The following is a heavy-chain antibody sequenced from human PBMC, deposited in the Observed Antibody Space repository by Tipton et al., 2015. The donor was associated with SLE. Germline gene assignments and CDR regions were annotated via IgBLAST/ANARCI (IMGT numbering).Heavy chain of an antibody. D-gene: IGHD2-2*01. CDR1: GGSISSGSYY. Sequence: TLSLTCTVSGGSISSGSYYWSWIRQPAGKGLEWIGEVFRGGSTNYSPSLESRVTITVDMSKNQFSLRLISVTAADTAVYYCARGCSSSTCEPFYFFGMDVWGQGTTVTVSS. CDR3: ARGCSSSTCEPFYFFGMDV. V-gene: IGHV4-61*09. CDR2: VFRGGST. J-gene: IGHJ6*02.